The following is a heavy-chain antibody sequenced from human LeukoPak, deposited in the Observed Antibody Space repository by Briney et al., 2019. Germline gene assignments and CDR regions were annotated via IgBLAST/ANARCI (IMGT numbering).Heavy chain of an antibody. V-gene: IGHV4-59*12. Sequence: KASETLSLTCSVSGGSISSYYWAWIRQPPGKGLEWIATIYYSGATQYNPSLKSRVTISVDTSKNQFSLKLSSVTAADTAVYYCARDPRIAAAVDYWGQGTLVTVSS. CDR3: ARDPRIAAAVDY. D-gene: IGHD6-13*01. CDR2: IYYSGAT. CDR1: GGSISSYY. J-gene: IGHJ4*02.